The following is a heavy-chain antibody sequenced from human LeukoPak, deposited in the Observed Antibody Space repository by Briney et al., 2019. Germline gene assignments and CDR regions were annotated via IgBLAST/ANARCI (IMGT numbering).Heavy chain of an antibody. J-gene: IGHJ6*03. CDR1: GYTFTSYY. CDR3: ARARVAAWPGYMDV. D-gene: IGHD2-15*01. V-gene: IGHV1-46*01. Sequence: ASVKVSCTASGYTFTSYYMHWVRQAPGQGLEWMWIINRSGGSTSYAHNFQGRVTMTRDTSTSTVYMELSSLRSEDTAVYYCARARVAAWPGYMDVWGKGTTVTISS. CDR2: INRSGGST.